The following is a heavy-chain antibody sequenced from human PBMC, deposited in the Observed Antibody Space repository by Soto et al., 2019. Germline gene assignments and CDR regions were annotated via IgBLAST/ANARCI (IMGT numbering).Heavy chain of an antibody. CDR3: VKDWTGNKCPCLDV. D-gene: IGHD2-8*02. Sequence: EVQVLESGGGLLQPGGSLRLSCVASGFTFNAHAMTWVRQGPGLGLEWTSTISGDGKTTHYDDSVKGRFTVSRDNSKNTLSQQMNSLRAEDTATYYGVKDWTGNKCPCLDVWGQGTTVTVSS. V-gene: IGHV3-23*01. J-gene: IGHJ6*02. CDR2: ISGDGKTT. CDR1: GFTFNAHA.